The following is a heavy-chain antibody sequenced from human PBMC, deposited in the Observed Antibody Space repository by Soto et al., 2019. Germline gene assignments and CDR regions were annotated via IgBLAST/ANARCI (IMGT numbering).Heavy chain of an antibody. CDR2: IIPIFGTA. CDR1: VYSISIYA. Sequence: LLNGSCTTSVYSISIYAVGWVLQAPRQGLEWMGGIIPIFGTANYAQKFQGRVTITADESTSTAYMELSSLRSEDTAVYYCARGPAAPGKYYCCYGMDVWGQGTTVTVSS. CDR3: ARGPAAPGKYYCCYGMDV. D-gene: IGHD2-2*01. V-gene: IGHV1-69*01. J-gene: IGHJ6*02.